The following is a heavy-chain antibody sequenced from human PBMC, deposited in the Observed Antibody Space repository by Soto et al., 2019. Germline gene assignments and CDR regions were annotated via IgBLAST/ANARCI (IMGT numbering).Heavy chain of an antibody. CDR1: GASISGFY. V-gene: IGHV4-4*07. CDR3: VRDGTKTLRDWFDP. D-gene: IGHD1-1*01. Sequence: SETLSLTCTVSGASISGFYCSWIRKSAGKGLVWIGRIYATGTTDYNPSLKSRVMMSVDTSKKRFSLKLRSVTAADTAVYYCVRDGTKTLRDWFDPWGQGISVTVSS. J-gene: IGHJ5*02. CDR2: IYATGTT.